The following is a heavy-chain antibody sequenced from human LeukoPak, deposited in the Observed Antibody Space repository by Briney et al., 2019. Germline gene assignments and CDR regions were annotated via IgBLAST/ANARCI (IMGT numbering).Heavy chain of an antibody. CDR2: VSGSALST. J-gene: IGHJ3*02. Sequence: GGSLRLSCTASGFTFSSYGMSWVRQAPGKGLQWVSTVSGSALSTYYADSVKGRFTISRDNSKNTVYLQMNSLRGEDTAICYCAKPNPPDAFDIWGQGTVVIVSS. CDR1: GFTFSSYG. CDR3: AKPNPPDAFDI. V-gene: IGHV3-23*01.